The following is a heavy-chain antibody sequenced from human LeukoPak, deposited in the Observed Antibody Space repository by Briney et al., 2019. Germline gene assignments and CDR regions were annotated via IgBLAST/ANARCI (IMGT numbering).Heavy chain of an antibody. J-gene: IGHJ6*03. V-gene: IGHV4-4*09. CDR2: IYTSGST. CDR1: GGSISSYY. CDR3: ARLLAPYYYYCMDV. Sequence: SETLSLTCTVSGGSISSYYWSWIRQPPGKGLEWIGYIYTSGSTNYNPSLKSRVTISVDTSKNQFSLKLSSVTAADTAVYYCARLLAPYYYYCMDVWGKGTTVTVSS.